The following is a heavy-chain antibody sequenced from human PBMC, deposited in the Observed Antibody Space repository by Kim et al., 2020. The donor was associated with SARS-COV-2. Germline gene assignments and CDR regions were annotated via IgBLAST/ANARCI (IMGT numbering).Heavy chain of an antibody. V-gene: IGHV3-21*01. CDR1: GFTFSSYS. Sequence: GGSLRLSCAASGFTFSSYSMNWVRQAPGKGLEWVSSISSSSSYIYYADSVKGRFTISRDNAKNSLYLQMNSLRAEDTAVYYCARADYYYGPEKKNAFDIWGQGTMVTVSS. J-gene: IGHJ3*02. CDR3: ARADYYYGPEKKNAFDI. D-gene: IGHD3-10*01. CDR2: ISSSSSYI.